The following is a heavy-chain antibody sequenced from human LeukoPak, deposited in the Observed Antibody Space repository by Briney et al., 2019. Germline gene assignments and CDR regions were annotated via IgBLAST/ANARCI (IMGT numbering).Heavy chain of an antibody. V-gene: IGHV1-3*02. CDR3: ARGFQGTFDI. CDR2: TETGNDDT. CDR1: GYTFTKHA. J-gene: IGHJ3*02. Sequence: ASVKVSCKASGYTFTKHAMRWVRQAPGQRFEWLGWTETGNDDTTYSHEFQDRVTITRDTSANTVYMELSSLRSEDTAMYYCARGFQGTFDIWGQGTKVTVSS. D-gene: IGHD2-21*01.